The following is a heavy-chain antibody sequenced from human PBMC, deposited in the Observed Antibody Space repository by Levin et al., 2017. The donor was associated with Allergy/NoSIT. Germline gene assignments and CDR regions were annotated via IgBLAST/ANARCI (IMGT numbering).Heavy chain of an antibody. CDR2: ISSSGGTI. J-gene: IGHJ6*02. V-gene: IGHV3-11*01. Sequence: GGSLRLSCAASGFTFSDYYMSWIRQAAGKGLEWVSYISSSGGTIYYADSVKGRFTISRDNAKNSLYLQMNSLRAEDTALYYCAANDPRIYGGMIAGYDGMDVWGQGTTVIVSS. D-gene: IGHD2/OR15-2a*01. CDR3: AANDPRIYGGMIAGYDGMDV. CDR1: GFTFSDYY.